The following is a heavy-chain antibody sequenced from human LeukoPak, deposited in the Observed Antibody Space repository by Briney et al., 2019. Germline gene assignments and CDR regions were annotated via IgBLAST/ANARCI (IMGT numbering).Heavy chain of an antibody. Sequence: ASVKVSCKASGYTFTSYHMHWVRQAPGQGLEWMGIINPSGGSTSYAQKFQGRVTMTRDMSTSTVYMELSSLRSEDTAVYYCARDVWVGLNYYDSSGFDYWGQGTLVTVSS. CDR1: GYTFTSYH. CDR3: ARDVWVGLNYYDSSGFDY. V-gene: IGHV1-46*01. CDR2: INPSGGST. J-gene: IGHJ4*02. D-gene: IGHD3-22*01.